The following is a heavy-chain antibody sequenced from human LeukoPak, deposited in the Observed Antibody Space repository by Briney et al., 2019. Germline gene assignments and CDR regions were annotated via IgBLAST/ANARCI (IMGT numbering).Heavy chain of an antibody. D-gene: IGHD2-2*01. J-gene: IGHJ6*02. CDR3: AKDLLARITYCSSTSCYVDYYGMDV. CDR1: GFTFSSYG. V-gene: IGHV3-30*18. Sequence: GGSLRLSCAASGFTFSSYGMHWVRQAPGKGLEWVAVISYDGSNKYYADSVKGRFTISRDNSKNALYLQMNSLRAEDTAVYYCAKDLLARITYCSSTSCYVDYYGMDVWGQGTTVTVSS. CDR2: ISYDGSNK.